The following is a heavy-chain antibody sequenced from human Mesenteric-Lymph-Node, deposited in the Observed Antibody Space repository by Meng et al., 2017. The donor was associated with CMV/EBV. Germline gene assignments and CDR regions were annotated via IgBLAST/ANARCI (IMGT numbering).Heavy chain of an antibody. CDR1: GFTFSSYW. J-gene: IGHJ4*02. CDR3: ARASIVVVPAPDY. D-gene: IGHD2-2*01. Sequence: GGSLRLSCAASGFTFSSYWMNWVRQVPGKGLVGVSRMNGDGSITTYADSVKGRFTISRDNAKNTLYLEMNSLRDEDTAVYYCARASIVVVPAPDYWGQGTLVTVSS. V-gene: IGHV3-74*03. CDR2: MNGDGSIT.